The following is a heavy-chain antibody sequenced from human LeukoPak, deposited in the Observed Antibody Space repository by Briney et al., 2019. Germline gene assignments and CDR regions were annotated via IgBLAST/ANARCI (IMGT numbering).Heavy chain of an antibody. Sequence: SETLSLTCTVSGGSISSSSYYWGWIRQPPGKGLEWIGSIYYSGSTYYNPSLKSRVTISVDTSKNQFSLKLSSVTAADTAVYYCTTGPFDYYGSASYLANGMDVWGQGTTVTVSS. D-gene: IGHD3-10*01. CDR3: TTGPFDYYGSASYLANGMDV. V-gene: IGHV4-39*07. CDR2: IYYSGST. J-gene: IGHJ6*02. CDR1: GGSISSSSYY.